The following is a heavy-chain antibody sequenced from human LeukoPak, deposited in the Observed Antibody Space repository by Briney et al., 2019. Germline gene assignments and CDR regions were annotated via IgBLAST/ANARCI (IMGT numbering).Heavy chain of an antibody. CDR2: ISAYNGNT. J-gene: IGHJ6*02. CDR1: GYTFTSYG. Sequence: ASVTVSCKASGYTFTSYGISWVRQAPGQGLEWMGWISAYNGNTNYAQKLQGRVTMTTDTSTSTAYMELRSLRSDDTAVYYCARDSSGYYWSYYYYGMDVWGQGTTVTVSS. CDR3: ARDSSGYYWSYYYYGMDV. D-gene: IGHD3-22*01. V-gene: IGHV1-18*01.